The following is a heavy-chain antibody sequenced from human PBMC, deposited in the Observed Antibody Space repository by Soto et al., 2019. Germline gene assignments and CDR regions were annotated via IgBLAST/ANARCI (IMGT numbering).Heavy chain of an antibody. J-gene: IGHJ4*02. Sequence: CGLKAPGQRLEWMGWINAGNGNTKYSQKFQGRVTITRDTSASTAYMGLSSLRSEDTAVYYCARSIVVVTALDYWGQGTLVTVSS. V-gene: IGHV1-3*01. CDR2: INAGNGNT. CDR3: ARSIVVVTALDY. D-gene: IGHD2-21*02.